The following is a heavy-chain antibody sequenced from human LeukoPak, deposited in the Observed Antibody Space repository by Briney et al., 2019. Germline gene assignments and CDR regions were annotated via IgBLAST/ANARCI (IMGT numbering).Heavy chain of an antibody. J-gene: IGHJ4*02. CDR2: IYWDDDN. Sequence: SGPTLVKPTQTLXLTCTFSGFSLSTSGVGVGWIRQPPGKALEWLALIYWDDDNRYSPSLKSRLTITKDTSKNQVVLTVTNMDPVDTATYYCAHRLVTNWAFDYWGQGTLVTVSS. CDR3: AHRLVTNWAFDY. D-gene: IGHD1-1*01. CDR1: GFSLSTSGVG. V-gene: IGHV2-5*02.